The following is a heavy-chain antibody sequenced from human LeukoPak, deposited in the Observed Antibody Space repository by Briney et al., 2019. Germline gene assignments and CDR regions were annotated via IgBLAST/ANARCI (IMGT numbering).Heavy chain of an antibody. V-gene: IGHV1-18*01. CDR1: GYTFTGYG. CDR2: ISGYNGNT. D-gene: IGHD2-21*01. CDR3: ARSPRDIVVAPTDDAFDI. J-gene: IGHJ3*02. Sequence: ASVKVSCKASGYTFTGYGINWVRQAPGQGLEGMGWISGYNGNTHYAQKLQGRVSMTTDTSASTAYMELRSLRSDDTAVYYCARSPRDIVVAPTDDAFDIWGQGTMVTVSS.